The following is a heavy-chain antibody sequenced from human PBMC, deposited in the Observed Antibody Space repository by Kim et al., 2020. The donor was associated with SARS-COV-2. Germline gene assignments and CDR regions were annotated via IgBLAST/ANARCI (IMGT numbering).Heavy chain of an antibody. J-gene: IGHJ6*02. Sequence: GGSLRLSCAGSGFTLSSHCMNWVRQAPGKGLLWVSRVSSVSNNTVYANSVKGRFIISRDNAKNSLYLQMNSLRAEDTAVYYCTTGSMHAAMDFWGQGAPVTVSS. CDR3: TTGSMHAAMDF. V-gene: IGHV3-74*03. CDR2: VSSVSNNT. CDR1: GFTLSSHC.